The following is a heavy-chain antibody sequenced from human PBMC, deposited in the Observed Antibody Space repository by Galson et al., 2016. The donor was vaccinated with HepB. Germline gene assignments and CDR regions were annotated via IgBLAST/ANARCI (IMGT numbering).Heavy chain of an antibody. CDR2: INGNGGST. CDR1: GFTFSTYA. Sequence: SLRLSCAASGFTFSTYAMDWVRQAPGKGPEWVSAINGNGGSTYYTDSGKGRFTISRDNSKNTLYPQMNSLRAEDTAVYSCARWAYQSGNYRALDYWGQGTLVTVSS. V-gene: IGHV3-23*01. CDR3: ARWAYQSGNYRALDY. J-gene: IGHJ4*02. D-gene: IGHD3-16*02.